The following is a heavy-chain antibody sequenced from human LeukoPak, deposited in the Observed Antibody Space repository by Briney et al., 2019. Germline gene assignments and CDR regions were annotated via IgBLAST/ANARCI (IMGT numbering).Heavy chain of an antibody. CDR3: VRDGGYGSRIGTAFDV. CDR1: GGSISSYC. J-gene: IGHJ3*01. Sequence: SETLSLTCTVSGGSISSYCWSWIRQPPGKGLEWIGEINHSGSTNYNPSLKSRATTSLDTFKNQFSLKMSSVTAADTAVYYCVRDGGYGSRIGTAFDVWGQGTMVTVSS. V-gene: IGHV4-34*01. D-gene: IGHD3-10*01. CDR2: INHSGST.